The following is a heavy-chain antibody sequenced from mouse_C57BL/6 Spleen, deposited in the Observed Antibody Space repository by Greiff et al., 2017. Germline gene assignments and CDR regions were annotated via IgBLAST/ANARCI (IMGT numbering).Heavy chain of an antibody. V-gene: IGHV5-6*01. CDR1: GFTFSSYG. CDR3: ARGFTTVVATDYFDY. Sequence: EVQVVESGGDLVKPGGSLKLSCAASGFTFSSYGMSWVRQTPDKRLEWVATISSGGSYTYYPDSVKGRFTISRDNAKNTLYLQMSSLKSEDTAMYYCARGFTTVVATDYFDYWGQGTTLTVSS. D-gene: IGHD1-1*01. J-gene: IGHJ2*01. CDR2: ISSGGSYT.